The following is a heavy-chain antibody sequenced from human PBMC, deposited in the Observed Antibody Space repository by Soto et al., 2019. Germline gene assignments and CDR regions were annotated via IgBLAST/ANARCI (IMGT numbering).Heavy chain of an antibody. J-gene: IGHJ6*02. CDR3: ARVAVRGLYYYGMDV. CDR2: INPYNGGT. CDR1: GYTFTGYY. Sequence: QVQLVQSGAEVKKPGASVKVSCKTSGYTFTGYYLHWVRQAPGQGLEWMGWINPYNGGTNYAQKFQGRVTMTRDTSISTAYMEVSRLRSDDTAVFYCARVAVRGLYYYGMDVWGQGTTVTVSS. D-gene: IGHD3-10*01. V-gene: IGHV1-2*02.